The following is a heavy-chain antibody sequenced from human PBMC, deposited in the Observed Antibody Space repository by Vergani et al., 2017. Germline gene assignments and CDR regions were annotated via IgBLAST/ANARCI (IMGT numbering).Heavy chain of an antibody. Sequence: QVQLVQSGAEVKKPGASVKVSCKASGYTFTSYAMHWVRQAPGQRLEWMGWINTGNGNTKYSQKLQGRVTITRDTSASTAYMELSSLRAEDTALYYCAKDSTVGYFDYWGQGTLVTVSS. CDR1: GYTFTSYA. CDR3: AKDSTVGYFDY. CDR2: INTGNGNT. V-gene: IGHV1-3*04. D-gene: IGHD4-23*01. J-gene: IGHJ4*02.